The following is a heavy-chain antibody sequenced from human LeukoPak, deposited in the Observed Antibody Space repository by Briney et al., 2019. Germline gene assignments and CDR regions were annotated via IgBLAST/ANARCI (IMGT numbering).Heavy chain of an antibody. J-gene: IGHJ5*02. CDR3: AKGISSQKIDWFDP. CDR1: GFTFSSYA. D-gene: IGHD2-15*01. V-gene: IGHV3-23*01. Sequence: GGSLRLSCAASGFTFSSYAMSWVRQAPRKGLEWISSITGSGANTFHADSVKGRVTISRDNSENMLHLQVNSLRAEDTAIYYCAKGISSQKIDWFDPWGQGTLVTVSS. CDR2: ITGSGANT.